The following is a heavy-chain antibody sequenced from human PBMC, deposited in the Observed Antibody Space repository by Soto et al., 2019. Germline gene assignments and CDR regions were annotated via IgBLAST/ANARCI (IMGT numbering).Heavy chain of an antibody. Sequence: SEALSLTCTVSGASISSSSYYWGWIRQPPGKGLEWIGTIYYSVNTYYNPSLKSRVTIAVDTSKNQFSLKLSSVTAADTAVYYCARASNKRGNSYGPDYWAQGTLVT. CDR3: ARASNKRGNSYGPDY. CDR1: GASISSSSYY. D-gene: IGHD5-18*01. J-gene: IGHJ4*02. V-gene: IGHV4-39*07. CDR2: IYYSVNT.